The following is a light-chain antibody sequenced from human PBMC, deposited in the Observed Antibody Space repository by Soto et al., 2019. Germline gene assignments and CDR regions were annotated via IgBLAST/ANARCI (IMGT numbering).Light chain of an antibody. CDR2: EVS. CDR3: SSYTSSSTLEV. J-gene: IGLJ3*02. CDR1: SSDVGGYNY. V-gene: IGLV2-14*01. Sequence: QSVLTQPASVSGSPGQSITISCTGTSSDVGGYNYVSWYQQHPGKAPKLLIYEVSNRPSWVSNRFSGSKSGNTASLTISGLQAEDEADYYCSSYTSSSTLEVFGGGTKLTVL.